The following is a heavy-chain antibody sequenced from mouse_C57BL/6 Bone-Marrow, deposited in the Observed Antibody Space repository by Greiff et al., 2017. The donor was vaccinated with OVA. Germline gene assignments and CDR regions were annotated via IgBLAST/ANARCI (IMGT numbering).Heavy chain of an antibody. CDR1: GFSLTSYG. V-gene: IGHV2-6*03. CDR2: IWSDGST. D-gene: IGHD1-1*01. CDR3: ARSYYGSSYGGFAY. Sequence: QVQLKESGPGLVAPSQSLSITCTVSGFSLTSYGAHWVRQPPGKGLEWLVVIWSDGSTTYNSALKSRLSISKDNSKSQVFLKMNSLQTDDTAMYYCARSYYGSSYGGFAYWGQGTLVTVSA. J-gene: IGHJ3*01.